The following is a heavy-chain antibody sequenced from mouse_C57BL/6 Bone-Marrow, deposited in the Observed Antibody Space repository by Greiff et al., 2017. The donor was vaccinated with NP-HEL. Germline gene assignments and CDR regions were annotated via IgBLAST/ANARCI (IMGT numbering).Heavy chain of an antibody. CDR2: IYPRGGNT. D-gene: IGHD1-1*01. CDR1: GYTFTSYG. V-gene: IGHV1-81*01. Sequence: QVQLQQSGAELARPGASVKLSCKASGYTFTSYGISWVKQRTGQGLEWIGEIYPRGGNTYYNEKFKGKATLTADTSSSTAYMELRSLTSQDSAVYFCSIFSYYGSSYVDYRGQGTTLTVSS. CDR3: SIFSYYGSSYVDY. J-gene: IGHJ2*01.